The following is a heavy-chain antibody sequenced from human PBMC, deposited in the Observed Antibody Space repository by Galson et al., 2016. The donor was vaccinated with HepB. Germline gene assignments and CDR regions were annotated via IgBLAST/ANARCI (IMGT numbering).Heavy chain of an antibody. D-gene: IGHD4-11*01. V-gene: IGHV3-33*01. CDR2: IWYDGSNK. Sequence: LRLSCAASGFTFSSYGMHWVRQAPGKGLEWVAVIWYDGSNKYYADSVKGRFTFSRDNSKNTLYLQMNSLRAEDTAVYYCARGSNYFDYYYYGMDVWGQGTTVTVSS. CDR1: GFTFSSYG. J-gene: IGHJ6*02. CDR3: ARGSNYFDYYYYGMDV.